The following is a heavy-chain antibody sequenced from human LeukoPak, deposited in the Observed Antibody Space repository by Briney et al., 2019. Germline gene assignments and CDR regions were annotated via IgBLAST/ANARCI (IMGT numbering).Heavy chain of an antibody. Sequence: VASVKVSCKASGYTFTGYYMHWVRQAPGQGLEWMGWINPNSGGTNYAQKFQGRVTMTRDTSISTAYMELSRLGSDDTAVYYCARGHVLRYFDWLLDYWGQGTLVTASS. D-gene: IGHD3-9*01. CDR2: INPNSGGT. J-gene: IGHJ4*02. CDR1: GYTFTGYY. V-gene: IGHV1-2*02. CDR3: ARGHVLRYFDWLLDY.